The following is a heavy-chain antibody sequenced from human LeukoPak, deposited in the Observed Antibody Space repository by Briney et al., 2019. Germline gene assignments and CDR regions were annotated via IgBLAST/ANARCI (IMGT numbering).Heavy chain of an antibody. Sequence: PSETLSLTCTVSGGSISSGSYYWSWIRQPAGKGLEWIGRIYTSGSTNYNPSLKSRVTISVDTSKNQFSLKLSSVTAADTAVYYCARDFSGYSSGWLIYWYFDLWGRGTLVTVSS. CDR3: ARDFSGYSSGWLIYWYFDL. V-gene: IGHV4-61*02. J-gene: IGHJ2*01. CDR1: GGSISSGSYY. D-gene: IGHD6-19*01. CDR2: IYTSGST.